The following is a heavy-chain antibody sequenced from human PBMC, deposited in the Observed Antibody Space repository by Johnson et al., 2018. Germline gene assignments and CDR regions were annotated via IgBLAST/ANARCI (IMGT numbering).Heavy chain of an antibody. CDR3: ARAAKYSYGLV. J-gene: IGHJ6*04. D-gene: IGHD5-18*01. CDR2: ITSDGSTT. Sequence: VQLQESGGGLVQPGGSLRLSCAASGFTFSSFWMHWVRQAPGKGLVWVSRITSDGSTTTYAASVTGRFTVSGDNAKNTLYLQMNSLRAEDTAVYYCARAAKYSYGLVWGKGTTVTVSS. V-gene: IGHV3-74*01. CDR1: GFTFSSFW.